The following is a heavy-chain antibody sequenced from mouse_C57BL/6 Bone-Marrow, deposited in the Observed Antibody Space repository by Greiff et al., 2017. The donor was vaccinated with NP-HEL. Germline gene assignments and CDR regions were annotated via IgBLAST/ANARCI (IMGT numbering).Heavy chain of an antibody. D-gene: IGHD1-1*01. J-gene: IGHJ4*01. CDR3: ARDYGSSYNYAMDY. V-gene: IGHV1-55*01. CDR2: IYPGSGST. Sequence: QVQLKQSGAELVKPGASVKMSCKASGYTFTSYWITWVKQRPGQGLEWIGDIYPGSGSTNYNEKFKSKATLTVDTSSSTAYMQLSSLTSEDSAVYYCARDYGSSYNYAMDYWGQGTSVTVSS. CDR1: GYTFTSYW.